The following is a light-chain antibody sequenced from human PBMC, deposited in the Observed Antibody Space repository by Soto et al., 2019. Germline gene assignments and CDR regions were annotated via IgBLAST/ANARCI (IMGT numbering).Light chain of an antibody. CDR1: SSNIGNNA. V-gene: IGLV1-36*01. Sequence: QSVLTQPPSVSEAPRQRVTISCSGSSSNIGNNAVNWYQQLPGKAPKLLIYYDDLLPSGVSDRFSGSKSGTSASLAISGLQSEDEADYSCAAWDDSLNGFYVFGTGTKVTVL. CDR3: AAWDDSLNGFYV. J-gene: IGLJ1*01. CDR2: YDD.